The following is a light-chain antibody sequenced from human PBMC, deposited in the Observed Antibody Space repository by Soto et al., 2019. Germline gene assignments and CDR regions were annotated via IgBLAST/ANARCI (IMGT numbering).Light chain of an antibody. CDR3: QQCTNWPWT. V-gene: IGKV3-11*01. J-gene: IGKJ1*01. CDR2: GAS. Sequence: EIVLTQSPGTLSLSPGDRVTLSCRASQTVHTNLAWFRQKPGQAPKLLIYGASTRATGIPARFSGGGSGTDFTLTISSLEPEDSAVYYCQQCTNWPWTFGQGTKVDIK. CDR1: QTVHTN.